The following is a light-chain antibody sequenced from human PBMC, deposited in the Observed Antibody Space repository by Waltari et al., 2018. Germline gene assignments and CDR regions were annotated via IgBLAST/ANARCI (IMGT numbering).Light chain of an antibody. Sequence: QSVVTQSPSASGPPGQRVTISCSGSSSNIGSKTVNWYQHRPGTAPKLLIHNNTPRPSGVPDRFSGAKSDTSASLAIIGLQSEDEAEYYCAVWDDSLNGWRFGGWTKLTVL. V-gene: IGLV1-44*01. J-gene: IGLJ3*02. CDR3: AVWDDSLNGWR. CDR2: NNT. CDR1: SSNIGSKT.